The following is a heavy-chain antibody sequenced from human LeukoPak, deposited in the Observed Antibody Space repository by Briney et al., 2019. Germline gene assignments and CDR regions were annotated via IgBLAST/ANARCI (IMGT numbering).Heavy chain of an antibody. J-gene: IGHJ3*02. D-gene: IGHD3-10*01. CDR3: AKVTMVRKGAFDI. Sequence: GGSLRLSCAASGFTFSSYAMSWVRQAPGKGLASVSAISGSGGSTYYADSMKGRFTISRDNSKNTLYLQMNSLRAEDTAVYYCAKVTMVRKGAFDIWGQGTMVTVSS. CDR2: ISGSGGST. CDR1: GFTFSSYA. V-gene: IGHV3-23*01.